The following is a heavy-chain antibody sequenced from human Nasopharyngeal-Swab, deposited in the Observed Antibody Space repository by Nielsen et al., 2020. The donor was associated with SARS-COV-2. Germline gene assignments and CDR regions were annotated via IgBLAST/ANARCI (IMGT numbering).Heavy chain of an antibody. D-gene: IGHD3-10*01. CDR1: GFTFGTYS. V-gene: IGHV3-21*01. CDR2: ISSSSTYM. CDR3: AGAYGSGSYFAFDL. J-gene: IGHJ3*01. Sequence: GESLKISCAASGFTFGTYSMNWVRQAPGKGLEWVSSISSSSTYMYYADSVKGRFTISRDNAKNSLYLQMNSLRAEDTAVYYCAGAYGSGSYFAFDLWGQGTMVTVSS.